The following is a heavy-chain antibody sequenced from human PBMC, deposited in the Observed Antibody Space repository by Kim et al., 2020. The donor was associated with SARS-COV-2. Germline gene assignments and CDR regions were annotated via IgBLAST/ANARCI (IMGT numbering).Heavy chain of an antibody. D-gene: IGHD2-2*02. CDR3: ASQYLSGPSAYWYFDI. V-gene: IGHV4-59*08. J-gene: IGHJ2*01. Sequence: SETLSLTCTVSDDSISDFWSWIRQPPGKGPELIGYIRHSGDTNYNPSLKSRVTMSVDTSKKQFSLKLTSVTAADTAVYYCASQYLSGPSAYWYFDIWGRG. CDR2: IRHSGDT. CDR1: DDSISDF.